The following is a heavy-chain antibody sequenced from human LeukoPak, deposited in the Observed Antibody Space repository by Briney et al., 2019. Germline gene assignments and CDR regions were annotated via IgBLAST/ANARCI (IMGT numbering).Heavy chain of an antibody. D-gene: IGHD5-18*01. CDR1: GGSISSYY. CDR3: ARENVDTAMGTFDY. J-gene: IGHJ4*02. Sequence: PSETLSLTCTVSGGSISSYYWSWIRQPPGKGLEWIGYIYYSGSTNYNPSLKSRVTISVDTSKNQFSLKLSSVTAADTAVCYCARENVDTAMGTFDYWGQGTLVTVSS. CDR2: IYYSGST. V-gene: IGHV4-59*01.